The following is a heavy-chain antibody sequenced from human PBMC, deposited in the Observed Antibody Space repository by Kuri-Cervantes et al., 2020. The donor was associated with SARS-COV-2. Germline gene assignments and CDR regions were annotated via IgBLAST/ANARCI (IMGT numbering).Heavy chain of an antibody. CDR2: ISSNGGST. D-gene: IGHD2-21*01. Sequence: GESLKISCAASGFTFSSYAMHWVRQAPGKGLEYVSAISSNGGSTYYANSVKGRFTVSRDNSKNTLYLQMNSLRAEDTAMYYCARDRVGVHDSWGQGTLVTVSS. J-gene: IGHJ4*02. CDR1: GFTFSSYA. CDR3: ARDRVGVHDS. V-gene: IGHV3-64*01.